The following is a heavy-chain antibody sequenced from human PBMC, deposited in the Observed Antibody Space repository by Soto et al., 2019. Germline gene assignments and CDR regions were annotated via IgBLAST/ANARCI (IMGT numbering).Heavy chain of an antibody. V-gene: IGHV3-73*01. D-gene: IGHD3-22*01. CDR3: ARESSGDFDY. J-gene: IGHJ4*02. CDR1: GFTFSASA. CDR2: IGNRGENFAT. Sequence: GGSLRLSCAGSGFTFSASAMHWLRQSSGKGLEWVGRIGNRGENFATTYAASVKGRFFISLDESKNIAHLQMNSLKTEDTAVYYCARESSGDFDYWGQGTLVTVSS.